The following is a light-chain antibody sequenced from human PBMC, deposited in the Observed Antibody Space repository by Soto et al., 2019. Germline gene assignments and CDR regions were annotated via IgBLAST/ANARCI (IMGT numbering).Light chain of an antibody. CDR1: QSVSSY. Sequence: NVLSQSPATLSLSPGERATLSCMASQSVSSYLAWYQQKPGQAPRLLIYDASNRATGIPARFSGSGSGTDFTLTISSLEPEDFAVYYCQQRSNWPPITFGQGTMVDIK. CDR3: QQRSNWPPIT. CDR2: DAS. J-gene: IGKJ1*01. V-gene: IGKV3-11*01.